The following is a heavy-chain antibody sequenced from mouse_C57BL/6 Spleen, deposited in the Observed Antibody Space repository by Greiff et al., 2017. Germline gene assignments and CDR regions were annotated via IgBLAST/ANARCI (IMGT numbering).Heavy chain of an antibody. V-gene: IGHV1-78*01. J-gene: IGHJ3*01. CDR3: GRGYGSSFFAY. D-gene: IGHD1-1*01. CDR2: IYPTDGST. CDR1: GYTFTDYT. Sequence: QVQLQQSDAELVIPGASVKLSCKASGYTFTDYTIHWMKQRPEQGLEWIGYIYPTDGSTNNNEKFKGKATLTADKSSSTAYMQLNSLTSEDSAVYFCGRGYGSSFFAYWGQGTLVTVSA.